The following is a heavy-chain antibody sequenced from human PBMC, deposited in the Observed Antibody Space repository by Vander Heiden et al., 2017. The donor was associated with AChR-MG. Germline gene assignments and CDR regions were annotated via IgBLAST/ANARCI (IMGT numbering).Heavy chain of an antibody. CDR2: ISGSGGST. Sequence: EVQLLESGGGLVQPGGSLRLSCAASGFTFSSYAMSWVRQAPGKGLEWVSAISGSGGSTYYADSVKGRFTISRDNSKNTLYLQMNSLRAEDTAVYYCATPGITIFGVGARRGDWGQGTLVTVSS. J-gene: IGHJ4*02. V-gene: IGHV3-23*01. CDR1: GFTFSSYA. CDR3: ATPGITIFGVGARRGD. D-gene: IGHD3-3*01.